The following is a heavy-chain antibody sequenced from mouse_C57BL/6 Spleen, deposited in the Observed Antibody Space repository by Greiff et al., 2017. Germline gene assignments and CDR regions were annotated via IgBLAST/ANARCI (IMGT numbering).Heavy chain of an antibody. V-gene: IGHV1-50*01. J-gene: IGHJ2*01. CDR3: ARSIYYYGSSSYYFDY. Sequence: VQLQQSGAELVKPGASVKLSCKASGYTFTSYWMQWVKQRPGQGLEWIGEIDPSDSYTNYNQKFKGKATLTVDTSSSTAYMQLSSLTSEDSAVYYCARSIYYYGSSSYYFDYWGQGTTLTVSS. D-gene: IGHD1-1*01. CDR1: GYTFTSYW. CDR2: IDPSDSYT.